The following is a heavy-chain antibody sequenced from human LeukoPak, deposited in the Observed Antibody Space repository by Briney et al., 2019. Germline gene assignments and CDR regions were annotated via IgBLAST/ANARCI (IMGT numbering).Heavy chain of an antibody. CDR2: ISWNSGSI. Sequence: GGSLRLSCAASGFTFDDYAMHWVRQAPGKGLEWVSGISWNSGSIGYAESVKGRFTISRDNAKNSLYLQMNSLRAEDTAVYYCAVLSGYDYFDYWGQGTLVTVSS. J-gene: IGHJ4*02. V-gene: IGHV3-9*01. CDR3: AVLSGYDYFDY. CDR1: GFTFDDYA. D-gene: IGHD5-12*01.